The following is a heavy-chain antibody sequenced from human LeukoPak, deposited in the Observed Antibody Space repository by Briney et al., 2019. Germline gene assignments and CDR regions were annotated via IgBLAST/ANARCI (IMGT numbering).Heavy chain of an antibody. V-gene: IGHV4-39*01. CDR2: IYYSGST. J-gene: IGHJ3*02. CDR1: GGSISSSIYS. Sequence: PSETLSLTCTVSGGSISSSIYSWGWFRQPPGKGLEWIGSIYYSGSTYYNPSLKSRVTISVDTSKNQFSLKLSSVTAADTAVYYCASPMTSDAFDIWGQGTMVTVSS. D-gene: IGHD2-21*02. CDR3: ASPMTSDAFDI.